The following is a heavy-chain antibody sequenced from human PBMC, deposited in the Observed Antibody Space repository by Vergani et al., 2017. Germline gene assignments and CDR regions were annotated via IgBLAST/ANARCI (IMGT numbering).Heavy chain of an antibody. CDR1: GGTFSSYA. V-gene: IGHV1-69*01. CDR3: ARARQQLETINWFDP. CDR2: IIPIFGTA. J-gene: IGHJ5*02. D-gene: IGHD6-13*01. Sequence: QVQLVQSGAEVKKPGSSVKVSCKASGGTFSSYAISWVRQAPGQGLEWMGGIIPIFGTANYAQKFQGRVTITADESTSTAYMERSSLRSEDTAVYYCARARQQLETINWFDPWGQGTLVTVSS.